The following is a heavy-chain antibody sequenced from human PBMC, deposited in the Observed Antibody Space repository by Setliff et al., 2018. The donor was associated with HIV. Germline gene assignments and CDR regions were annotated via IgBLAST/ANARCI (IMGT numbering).Heavy chain of an antibody. CDR3: ARLGGSFGIPHFDF. D-gene: IGHD3-3*02. CDR2: VYPADSNT. Sequence: GESLKISCKASGYSFSKYWIAWVRQTPGKGLEWMGLVYPADSNTIYSPSFQHQVTISADKSFSTAFLQWSDVKASDSGIYFCARLGGSFGIPHFDFWGQGTPVTVSS. CDR1: GYSFSKYW. V-gene: IGHV5-51*01. J-gene: IGHJ4*02.